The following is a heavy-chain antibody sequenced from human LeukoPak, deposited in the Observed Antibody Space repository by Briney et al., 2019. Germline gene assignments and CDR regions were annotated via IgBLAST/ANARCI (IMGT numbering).Heavy chain of an antibody. CDR1: GFTFDDYA. Sequence: GGSLRLSCAASGFTFDDYAMHWVRQAPGKGLEWVSGISWNSGSIGYADSVKGRFTISRDNAKNSLYLQMNSLRAEDTALYYCAKESPSIMITFGGVIATGYFDYWGQGTLVTVSS. D-gene: IGHD3-16*02. CDR2: ISWNSGSI. V-gene: IGHV3-9*01. J-gene: IGHJ4*02. CDR3: AKESPSIMITFGGVIATGYFDY.